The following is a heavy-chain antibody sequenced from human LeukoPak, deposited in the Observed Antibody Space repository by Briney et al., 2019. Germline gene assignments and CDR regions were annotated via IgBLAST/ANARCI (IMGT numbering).Heavy chain of an antibody. D-gene: IGHD2-15*01. CDR1: GSSVSGYY. Sequence: PSETLSLTCIVSGSSVSGYYWNWIRQSPGRGLEWIGYTHHSGKTKYNPSLQSRVTMSVDSSRNHFYLNLLFLTAADTAIYFCARDPPEDRWNSFDYWGQGALVTVSP. CDR3: ARDPPEDRWNSFDY. CDR2: THHSGKT. V-gene: IGHV4-59*02. J-gene: IGHJ4*02.